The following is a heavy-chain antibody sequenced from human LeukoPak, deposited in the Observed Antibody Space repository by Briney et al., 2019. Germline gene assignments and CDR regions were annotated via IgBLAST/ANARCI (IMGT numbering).Heavy chain of an antibody. J-gene: IGHJ4*02. CDR3: AITAMDPYVDY. CDR1: DGSISSGGYY. D-gene: IGHD5-18*01. CDR2: IYYSGST. Sequence: SETLSLTCTVSDGSISSGGYYWSWIRQHPGKGLEWIGYIYYSGSTYYNPSLKSRVTISVDTSKNQFSLKLSSVTAADTAVYYCAITAMDPYVDYWGQGTLVTVSS. V-gene: IGHV4-31*03.